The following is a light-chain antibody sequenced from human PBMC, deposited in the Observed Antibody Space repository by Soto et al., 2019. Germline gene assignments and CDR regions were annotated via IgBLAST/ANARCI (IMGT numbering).Light chain of an antibody. CDR2: DVS. J-gene: IGLJ1*01. V-gene: IGLV2-14*01. Sequence: QSVLTQPASVSGSPGQSITISCTGTSSDVGGYNYVSWYQQQPGKAPKLMIYDVSNRPSGVSNRFSGSKSGNTASLTISGFQAEDEADYYCSSYTSSSTRRVFGTGTKLTVL. CDR3: SSYTSSSTRRV. CDR1: SSDVGGYNY.